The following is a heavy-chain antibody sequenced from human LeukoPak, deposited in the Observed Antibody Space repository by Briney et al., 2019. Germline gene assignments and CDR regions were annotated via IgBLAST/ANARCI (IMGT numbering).Heavy chain of an antibody. J-gene: IGHJ4*02. Sequence: GRSLRLSCAASGFTFSSYVMHWVRQAPGKGLEYVSAISTNGGGTYYANSVKGRFTISRDNSKNTLYLQMGSLRAEDMAVYYCARVGYSSSSAYFDYGGQGTLVTVSS. V-gene: IGHV3-64*01. CDR3: ARVGYSSSSAYFDY. D-gene: IGHD6-6*01. CDR2: ISTNGGGT. CDR1: GFTFSSYV.